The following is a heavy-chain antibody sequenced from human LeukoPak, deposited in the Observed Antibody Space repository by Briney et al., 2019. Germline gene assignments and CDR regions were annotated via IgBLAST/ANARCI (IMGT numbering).Heavy chain of an antibody. CDR2: ISSSGSTI. D-gene: IGHD1-26*01. CDR1: GFTFSSYS. V-gene: IGHV3-48*04. Sequence: PGGSLRLTCAASGFTFSSYSMNWVRQAPGKGLEWVSYISSSGSTIYYADSVKGRFTISRDNAKNSLYLQMNSLRAEDTAVYYCARVVGATKAPVDYWGQGTLVTVSS. J-gene: IGHJ4*02. CDR3: ARVVGATKAPVDY.